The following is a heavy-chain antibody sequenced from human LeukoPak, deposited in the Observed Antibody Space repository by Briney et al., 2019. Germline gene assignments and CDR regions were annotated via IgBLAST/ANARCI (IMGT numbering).Heavy chain of an antibody. CDR2: ISSSSSYI. Sequence: GGSLRLSCAASGFTFSSYSMNWVRQAPGKGLEWVSSISSSSSYIYYADSVKGRFTISRDNAKNSLYLQMNSLRAEDTAVYYCARYGYNTQYGFDYWGQGTLVTVSS. J-gene: IGHJ4*02. CDR1: GFTFSSYS. V-gene: IGHV3-21*01. CDR3: ARYGYNTQYGFDY. D-gene: IGHD5-24*01.